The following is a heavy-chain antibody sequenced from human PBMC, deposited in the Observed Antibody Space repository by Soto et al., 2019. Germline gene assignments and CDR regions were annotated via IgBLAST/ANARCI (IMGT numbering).Heavy chain of an antibody. Sequence: SQTLSLTCAISGDSVSSNTASWNWIRQSPSRGLEWLGRTYFRSKWYNDYAVSVKSRIIINPDTSNNQFSLQLNSVTPEDTAVYFCAKGDNLGPKTGYAFDPWGQGIMITVSS. CDR2: TYFRSKWYN. CDR1: GDSVSSNTAS. V-gene: IGHV6-1*01. D-gene: IGHD5-12*01. CDR3: AKGDNLGPKTGYAFDP. J-gene: IGHJ5*02.